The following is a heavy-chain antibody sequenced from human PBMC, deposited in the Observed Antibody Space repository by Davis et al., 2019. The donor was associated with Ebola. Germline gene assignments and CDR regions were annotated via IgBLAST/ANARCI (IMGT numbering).Heavy chain of an antibody. CDR1: GFTFSSYT. Sequence: GGSLRLSCAASGFTFSSYTMKWGRQAPGEGLEWVSSISSSGSTIYYAGSVKGRFTISRDNSKNTLYLQMNSLRPEDTAVYYCARDGIATFGKVKYYYGMDVWGKGTTVTVSS. CDR3: ARDGIATFGKVKYYYGMDV. J-gene: IGHJ6*04. V-gene: IGHV3-48*04. CDR2: ISSSGSTI. D-gene: IGHD6-13*01.